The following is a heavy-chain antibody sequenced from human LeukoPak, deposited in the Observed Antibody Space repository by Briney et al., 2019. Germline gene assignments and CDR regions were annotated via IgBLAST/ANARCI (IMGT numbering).Heavy chain of an antibody. CDR1: GFTFDDYA. Sequence: PGGSLRLSCAASGFTFDDYAMHWVRQGPGKGLEWVSGISWNSGSIGYADSVKGRFTISRDNAKNSLYLQMNSLRAEDTALYYCAKGSYDSGNYYYYYYMDVWGKGTTVTISS. CDR3: AKGSYDSGNYYYYYYMDV. CDR2: ISWNSGSI. V-gene: IGHV3-9*01. D-gene: IGHD3-10*01. J-gene: IGHJ6*03.